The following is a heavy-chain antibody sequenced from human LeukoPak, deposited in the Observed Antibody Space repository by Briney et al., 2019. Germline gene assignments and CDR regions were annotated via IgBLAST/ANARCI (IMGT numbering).Heavy chain of an antibody. Sequence: PGGSLRLSCAASGFTFSSYSMNWVRQAPGKGLEWVSSISSSSYIYYADSVKGRFTISRDNAKNSLYLQMNSLRAEDTAVYYCTDTGPADAFDIWGQGTMVTVSS. CDR1: GFTFSSYS. CDR2: ISSSSYI. J-gene: IGHJ3*02. V-gene: IGHV3-21*01. D-gene: IGHD1-14*01. CDR3: TDTGPADAFDI.